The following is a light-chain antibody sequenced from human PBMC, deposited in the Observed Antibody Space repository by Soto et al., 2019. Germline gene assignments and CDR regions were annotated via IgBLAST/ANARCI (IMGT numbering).Light chain of an antibody. Sequence: DIQMTQSPSTLSASEGDRVTITCRASESIGNWLAWCQQKSGKAPNLLIYDASSLESGVPSRFSGSGFGTEFTLTISSLQPDDFATYYCQQYNSYLLTFGPGTTVDIK. CDR3: QQYNSYLLT. CDR1: ESIGNW. CDR2: DAS. J-gene: IGKJ3*01. V-gene: IGKV1-5*01.